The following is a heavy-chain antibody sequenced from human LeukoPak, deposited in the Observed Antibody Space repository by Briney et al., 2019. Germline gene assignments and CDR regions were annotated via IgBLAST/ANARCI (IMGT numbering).Heavy chain of an antibody. Sequence: GGSLRLSCAASGFTFSSYGMHWVRQAPGKGLEWVAVISYDGSNKYYADSVKGRFTISRDNSKNTLYRQMNSLRAEDTAVYYCAKPDRITIFGVVIYPMDVWGQGTTVTVSS. CDR3: AKPDRITIFGVVIYPMDV. CDR1: GFTFSSYG. D-gene: IGHD3-3*01. J-gene: IGHJ6*02. CDR2: ISYDGSNK. V-gene: IGHV3-30*18.